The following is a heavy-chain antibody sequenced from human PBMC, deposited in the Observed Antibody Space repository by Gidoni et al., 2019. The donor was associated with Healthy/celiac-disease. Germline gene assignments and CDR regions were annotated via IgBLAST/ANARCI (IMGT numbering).Heavy chain of an antibody. J-gene: IGHJ6*02. D-gene: IGHD3-10*01. CDR3: AREITMVRGVSYYYYYGMDV. CDR1: GYTFTGYY. CDR2: INPNSGGT. V-gene: IGHV1-2*04. Sequence: QVQLVQSGAEVKKPGASVKVSCKASGYTFTGYYMHWVRQAPGQGLEWMGWINPNSGGTNYAQKFQGWVTMTRDTSISTAYMELSRLRSDDTAVYYCAREITMVRGVSYYYYYGMDVWGQGTTVTVSS.